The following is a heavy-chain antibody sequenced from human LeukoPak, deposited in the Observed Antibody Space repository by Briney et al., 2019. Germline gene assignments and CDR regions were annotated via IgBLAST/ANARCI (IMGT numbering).Heavy chain of an antibody. CDR1: GYSFTSYW. CDR3: ARGLMVRGVTNWFDP. J-gene: IGHJ5*02. Sequence: GESLKISCKGSGYSFTSYWIGWVRQMPGKGLEWMGIIYPGDSDTRYSPSFQGQVTISADKSISTAYLQWSSLKASDTAMYYCARGLMVRGVTNWFDPWGQGTLVTVSS. D-gene: IGHD3-10*01. CDR2: IYPGDSDT. V-gene: IGHV5-51*01.